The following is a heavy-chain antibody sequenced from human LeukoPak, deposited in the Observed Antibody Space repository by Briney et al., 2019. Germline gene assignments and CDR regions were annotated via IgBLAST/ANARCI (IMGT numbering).Heavy chain of an antibody. D-gene: IGHD3-10*01. CDR3: ASRTMVRSRRGAEYFQH. J-gene: IGHJ1*01. V-gene: IGHV4-4*07. Sequence: SETLSLTCTVSGGSISSYYWSWIRQPAGKGLEWIGRIYTSGSTNYNPSLKSRVTMSVDTSKNQFSLKLSSVTAADTAVYYCASRTMVRSRRGAEYFQHWGQGTLVTVSS. CDR1: GGSISSYY. CDR2: IYTSGST.